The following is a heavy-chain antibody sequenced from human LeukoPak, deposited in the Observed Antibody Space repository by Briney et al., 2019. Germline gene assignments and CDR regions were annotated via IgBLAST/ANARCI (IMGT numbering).Heavy chain of an antibody. CDR1: GGSISSGDYY. CDR3: ARGRAVVVVPANWFDP. CDR2: IYYSGST. D-gene: IGHD2-2*01. J-gene: IGHJ5*02. V-gene: IGHV4-30-4*08. Sequence: SQTLSLTXTVSGGSISSGDYYWSWIRQPPGKGLEWIGYIYYSGSTYYNPSLKSRVTISVDTSKNQFSLKLSSVTAADTAVYYCARGRAVVVVPANWFDPWGQGTLVTVSS.